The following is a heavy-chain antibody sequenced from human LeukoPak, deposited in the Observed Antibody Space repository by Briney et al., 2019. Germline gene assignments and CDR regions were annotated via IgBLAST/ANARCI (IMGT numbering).Heavy chain of an antibody. CDR2: INPSGGST. CDR1: GYTFTSYY. V-gene: IGHV1-46*01. CDR3: ARVPYSSSTPGGYYYMDV. Sequence: GASVKVSCKASGYTFTSYYMHWVRQAPGQGLEWMGIINPSGGSTSYAQKFQGRVTMTRDMSTSTVYMELSSLRSEDTAVYYCARVPYSSSTPGGYYYMDVWGKGTTVTVSS. D-gene: IGHD6-6*01. J-gene: IGHJ6*03.